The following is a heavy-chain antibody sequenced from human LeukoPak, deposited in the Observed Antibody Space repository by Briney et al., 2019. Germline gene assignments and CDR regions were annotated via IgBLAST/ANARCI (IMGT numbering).Heavy chain of an antibody. D-gene: IGHD2-15*01. V-gene: IGHV1-69*13. CDR1: GGTFSSYA. CDR3: ARAPIGYCSGGSCYGDYYYYYMDV. J-gene: IGHJ6*03. Sequence: SVKVSCKASGGTFSSYAISRVRQAPGQGLEWMGGIIPIFGTANYAQKFQGRVTITADESTSTAYMELSSLRSEDTAVYYCARAPIGYCSGGSCYGDYYYYYMDVWGKGTTVTISS. CDR2: IIPIFGTA.